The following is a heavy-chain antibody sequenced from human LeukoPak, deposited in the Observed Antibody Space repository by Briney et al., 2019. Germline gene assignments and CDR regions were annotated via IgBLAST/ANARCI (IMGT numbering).Heavy chain of an antibody. CDR2: ITNDGSST. V-gene: IGHV3-74*01. J-gene: IGHJ6*02. Sequence: GGSLRLSCAASGLTFSSHWMHWVRQAPGKGLVWVSRITNDGSSTTYADSVKGRFTISRDNAKNSLYLQMNSLRAEDTAVYYCAKDESARVGMDVWGQGTTVTVSS. CDR3: AKDESARVGMDV. D-gene: IGHD3-10*01. CDR1: GLTFSSHW.